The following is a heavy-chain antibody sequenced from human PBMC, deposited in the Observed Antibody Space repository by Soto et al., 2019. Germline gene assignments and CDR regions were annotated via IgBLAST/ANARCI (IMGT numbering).Heavy chain of an antibody. D-gene: IGHD3-22*01. CDR2: ISAYNGNT. CDR3: ARDQEGITMIVGGT. Sequence: QVQLVQSGAEVKKPGASVKVSCKASGDIFTSYGISWVRQAPGHGLEWMGWISAYNGNTNYAQKFQGRVTMTTDTSTSTAYMELRSLRSDDTAVYYCARDQEGITMIVGGTWGQGTLVTVSS. V-gene: IGHV1-18*01. CDR1: GDIFTSYG. J-gene: IGHJ5*02.